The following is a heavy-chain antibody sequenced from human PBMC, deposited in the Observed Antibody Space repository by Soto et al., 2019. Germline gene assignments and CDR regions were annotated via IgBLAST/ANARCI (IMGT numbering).Heavy chain of an antibody. D-gene: IGHD4-4*01. CDR2: INPGDSDI. CDR3: ARHEQFYYYYYGMDV. J-gene: IGHJ6*02. V-gene: IGHV5-51*01. CDR1: GYSFTTYW. Sequence: GESLKISCNASGYSFTTYWISWVGQMPWKGLEWMGIINPGDSDIRYSPSFQGQVTISADNSISTAYLQWSSLKASDTAMYYCARHEQFYYYYYGMDVWGQGTAVTVSS.